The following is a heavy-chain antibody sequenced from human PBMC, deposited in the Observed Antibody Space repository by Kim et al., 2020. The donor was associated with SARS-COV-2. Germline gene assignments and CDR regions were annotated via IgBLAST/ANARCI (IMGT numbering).Heavy chain of an antibody. D-gene: IGHD3-10*01. CDR3: ARSGVELLLWFGELYFDY. CDR1: GFLFSTYW. V-gene: IGHV3-7*03. CDR2: IKGDGSEK. Sequence: GGSLRLSCAASGFLFSTYWMTWFRQAPGKGLEWVADIKGDGSEKYYVDSVKGRFTISRDNAKNSLFLQMDSLRADDTAVYYCARSGVELLLWFGELYFDYWGQGTLGTVSS. J-gene: IGHJ4*02.